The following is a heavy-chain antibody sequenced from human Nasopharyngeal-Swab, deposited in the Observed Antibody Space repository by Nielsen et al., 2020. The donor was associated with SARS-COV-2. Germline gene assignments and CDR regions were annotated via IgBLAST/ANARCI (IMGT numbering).Heavy chain of an antibody. D-gene: IGHD5-12*01. CDR3: ARGFIVATIFHYYYYMDV. J-gene: IGHJ6*03. V-gene: IGHV1-8*01. CDR2: MNPNSGNT. Sequence: ASVKVSCKASGYTFTSYDINWVRQATGQGLEWMGWMNPNSGNTGYAQKFQGRVTMTRNTSISTAYMELSRLRSEDTAVYYCARGFIVATIFHYYYYMDVWGKGTTVTVSS. CDR1: GYTFTSYD.